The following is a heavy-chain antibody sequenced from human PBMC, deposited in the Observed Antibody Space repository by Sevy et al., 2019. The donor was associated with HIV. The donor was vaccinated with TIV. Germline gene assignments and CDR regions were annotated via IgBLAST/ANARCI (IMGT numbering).Heavy chain of an antibody. J-gene: IGHJ4*02. V-gene: IGHV1-2*02. CDR2: IDPKSGGT. D-gene: IGHD1-20*01. CDR1: GYTFSVKY. Sequence: ASVKVSCKASGYTFSVKYIHWVRQAPGQGLERVGWIDPKSGGTSYAQKFQGRVSMTRDTSISTAYMELYWLTSDDTAVYYCARGGSKWNDDYFDYWGQGSLVTVSS. CDR3: ARGGSKWNDDYFDY.